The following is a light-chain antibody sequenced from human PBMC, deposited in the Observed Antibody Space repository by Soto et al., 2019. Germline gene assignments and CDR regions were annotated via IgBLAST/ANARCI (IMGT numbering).Light chain of an antibody. V-gene: IGKV1-9*01. J-gene: IGKJ4*01. CDR3: QQLNTYPLT. CDR1: QGISSY. CDR2: AVY. Sequence: DIQSTQSPSFMSASVVDRVTITCRASQGISSYLAWYQQKPGKAPKLLIYAVYTLQSGVPSRFSGSGSGTEFTLTISSLQPEDFATYYCQQLNTYPLTFGGGTKVEIK.